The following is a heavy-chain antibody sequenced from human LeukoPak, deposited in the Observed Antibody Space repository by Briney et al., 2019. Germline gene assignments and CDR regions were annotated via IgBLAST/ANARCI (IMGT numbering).Heavy chain of an antibody. CDR1: GYTFTGYY. Sequence: GASVKVSCKASGYTFTGYYMQWVRQAPGQRLEWMGWINPNSGGTNYAQKFQGRVTMTRDTSISTAYMELSRLRSDDTAVYYCARTYYDSSGYRYWGQGTLVTVSS. J-gene: IGHJ4*02. CDR2: INPNSGGT. V-gene: IGHV1-2*02. CDR3: ARTYYDSSGYRY. D-gene: IGHD3-22*01.